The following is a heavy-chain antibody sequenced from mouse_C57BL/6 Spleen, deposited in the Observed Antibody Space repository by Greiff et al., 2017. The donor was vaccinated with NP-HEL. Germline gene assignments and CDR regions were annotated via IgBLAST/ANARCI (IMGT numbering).Heavy chain of an antibody. J-gene: IGHJ2*01. CDR2: IWSGGST. V-gene: IGHV2-2*01. Sequence: QVQLQQSGPGLVQPSQSLSITCTVSGFSLTSYGVHWVRQSPGKGLEWLGVIWSGGSTDYNAAFISRLSISKDNSKSQVFFKMNSLQADDTAIYYCARGGITKYYFDYWGQGTTLTVSS. CDR1: GFSLTSYG. D-gene: IGHD2-4*01. CDR3: ARGGITKYYFDY.